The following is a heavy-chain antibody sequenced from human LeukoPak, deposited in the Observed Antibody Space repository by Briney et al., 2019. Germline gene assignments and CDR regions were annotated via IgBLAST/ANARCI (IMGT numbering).Heavy chain of an antibody. CDR2: LSDSGGST. V-gene: IGHV3-23*01. J-gene: IGHJ4*02. CDR1: GITLSNYG. CDR3: AKRGVVIRAVIIVGFHKEAYYFDY. Sequence: GRSLRLSCAVSGITLSNYGMSWVRQAPGKGLEWVAGLSDSGGSTNYADSVKGRFTVSRDNPKNTLYLQMNSLRAEDTAVYFCAKRGVVIRAVIIVGFHKEAYYFDYWGQGALVTVSS. D-gene: IGHD3-10*01.